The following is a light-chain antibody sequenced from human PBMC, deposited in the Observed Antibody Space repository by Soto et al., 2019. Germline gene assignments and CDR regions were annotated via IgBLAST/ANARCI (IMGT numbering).Light chain of an antibody. CDR3: QQANSFPRT. Sequence: DIQMTQSPSSVSASVGDRITITCRASRGISRWLAWYQQRPGQPPKLLIYAASNLESGVPSRFSGSGSGTEFTLTINTLQPEDFATYYCQQANSFPRTFGQGTKLEI. J-gene: IGKJ2*01. CDR2: AAS. V-gene: IGKV1-12*01. CDR1: RGISRW.